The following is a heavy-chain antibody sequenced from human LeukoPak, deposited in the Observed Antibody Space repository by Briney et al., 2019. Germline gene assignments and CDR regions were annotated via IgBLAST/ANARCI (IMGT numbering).Heavy chain of an antibody. CDR1: GFTFSSYS. J-gene: IGHJ4*02. CDR2: ISSSSSTI. D-gene: IGHD2-2*02. V-gene: IGHV3-48*01. Sequence: PGGSLRLSWAAAGFTFSSYSMNWVRQAPGKGLEWVSYISSSSSTIYYADSVKGRFTSSRDNAKNSLYLQMNSLRAEDTAVYYCARDVTEDIVVVPAAIQYFDYWGQGTLVTVSS. CDR3: ARDVTEDIVVVPAAIQYFDY.